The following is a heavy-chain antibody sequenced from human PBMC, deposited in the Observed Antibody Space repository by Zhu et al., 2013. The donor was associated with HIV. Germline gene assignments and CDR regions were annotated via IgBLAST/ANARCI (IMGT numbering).Heavy chain of an antibody. J-gene: IGHJ3*01. CDR3: AKDPGGGXFDV. CDR1: GGTIDIYR. CDR2: LILPSGRT. Sequence: QVQLVQSGAEVKKPGSSVKVSCMSPGGTIDIYRISWVRQGPGQGLEWLGGLILPSGRTDYAQNFQARVTITADESSSTIYLDLSSLRSEDTAVYFCAKDPGGGXFDVWGQGTAVIVSS. V-gene: IGHV1-69*01. D-gene: IGHD3-16*01.